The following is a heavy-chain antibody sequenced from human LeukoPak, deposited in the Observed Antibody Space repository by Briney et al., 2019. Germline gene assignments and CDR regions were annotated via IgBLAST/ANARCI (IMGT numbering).Heavy chain of an antibody. V-gene: IGHV4-34*01. CDR1: GGSFSGYY. CDR3: ARGLQLWLRGVWYWFDP. Sequence: SETLSLTCAVYGGSFSGYYWSWIRQPPGKGLEWIGEINHSGSTNYNPSLKSRVTISVDTSKNQFSPKLSSVTAADTAVYYCARGLQLWLRGVWYWFDPWGQGTLVTVSS. D-gene: IGHD5-18*01. J-gene: IGHJ5*02. CDR2: INHSGST.